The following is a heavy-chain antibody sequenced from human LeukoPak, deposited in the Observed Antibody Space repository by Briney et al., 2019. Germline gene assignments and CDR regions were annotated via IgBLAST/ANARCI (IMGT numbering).Heavy chain of an antibody. CDR2: MYTSDSI. CDR3: ARANWSGYPFDY. J-gene: IGHJ4*02. Sequence: SETLSLTCTVSGGSISSATYYWSWIRQPAGKGLEWIGRMYTSDSIIYNPSLKSRVTISVDTSKNHFSLKLSSVTAADTAVYYCARANWSGYPFDYWGQGTLVTVSS. V-gene: IGHV4-61*02. CDR1: GGSISSATYY. D-gene: IGHD3-3*01.